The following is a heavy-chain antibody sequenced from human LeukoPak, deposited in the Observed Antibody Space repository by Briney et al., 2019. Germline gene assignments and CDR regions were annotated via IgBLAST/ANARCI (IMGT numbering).Heavy chain of an antibody. V-gene: IGHV3-48*03. J-gene: IGHJ4*02. Sequence: GGSLRLSCAASGFTFSSYEMNWVRQAPGKGLEWVSYISSSSSTIYYADSVKGRFTISRDNAKNSLYLQMNSLRAEDTAVYDCAREDYYYDSSGYTYYFDYWGQGTLVTVSS. CDR1: GFTFSSYE. CDR3: AREDYYYDSSGYTYYFDY. CDR2: ISSSSSTI. D-gene: IGHD3-22*01.